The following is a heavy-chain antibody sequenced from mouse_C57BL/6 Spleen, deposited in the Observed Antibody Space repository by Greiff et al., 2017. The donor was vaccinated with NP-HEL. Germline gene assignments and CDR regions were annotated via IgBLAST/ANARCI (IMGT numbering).Heavy chain of an antibody. CDR3: ARGVYFDY. Sequence: VKLQQSGAELARPGASVKMSCKASGYTFTSYTMHWVKQRPGQGLEWIGYINPSSGYTKYNQKFKDKATLTADKSSSTAYMQLSSLTSEDSAVYYCARGVYFDYWGQGTTLTVSS. CDR1: GYTFTSYT. CDR2: INPSSGYT. J-gene: IGHJ2*01. V-gene: IGHV1-4*01.